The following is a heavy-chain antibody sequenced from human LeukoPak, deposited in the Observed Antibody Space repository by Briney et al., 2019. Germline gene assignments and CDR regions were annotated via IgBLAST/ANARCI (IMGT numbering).Heavy chain of an antibody. J-gene: IGHJ5*02. V-gene: IGHV3-23*01. CDR1: GITFSNYA. CDR3: AKGFMTTVTWDL. CDR2: INAGGGSA. Sequence: GGSLRLSCAASGITFSNYAMSWVRQAPGKGLEWVSAINAGGGSAFYADSVKGRFTISRDNSKNTLYVEMNSLRVEDTAVYYCAKGFMTTVTWDLWGQGTLVTVSS. D-gene: IGHD4-17*01.